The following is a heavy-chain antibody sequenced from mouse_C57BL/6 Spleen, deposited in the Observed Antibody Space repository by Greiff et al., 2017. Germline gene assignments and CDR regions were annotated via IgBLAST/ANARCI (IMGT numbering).Heavy chain of an antibody. CDR3: ARATAQATGFAY. V-gene: IGHV1-53*01. D-gene: IGHD3-2*02. CDR2: INPSNGGT. Sequence: QVQLQQPGTELVKPGASVKLSCKASGYTFTSYWMHWVKQRPGQGLEWIGNINPSNGGTNYNEKFKSKATLTVDKSSSTAYMQLSSLTSEDSAVYCYARATAQATGFAYWGQGTLVTVSA. J-gene: IGHJ3*01. CDR1: GYTFTSYW.